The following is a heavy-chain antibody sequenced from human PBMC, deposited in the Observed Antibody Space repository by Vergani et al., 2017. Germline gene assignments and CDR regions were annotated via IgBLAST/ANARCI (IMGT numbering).Heavy chain of an antibody. V-gene: IGHV1-69*17. CDR3: ARVSPGDNSGWEPFDY. Sequence: QVQLVQSGAEVKKPGSSVKVSCKASGGTFSSYAISWVRQAPGQGLEWMGGIIPIIRLATSAQKFQDRVKITGETSTNTVYMEMNNLRSEDTAVFYCARVSPGDNSGWEPFDYWGQGTLVTVSS. D-gene: IGHD6-19*01. CDR2: IIPIIRLA. CDR1: GGTFSSYA. J-gene: IGHJ4*02.